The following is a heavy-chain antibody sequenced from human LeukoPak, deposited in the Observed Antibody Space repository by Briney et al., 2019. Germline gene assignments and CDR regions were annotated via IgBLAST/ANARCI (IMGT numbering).Heavy chain of an antibody. Sequence: GGSLRLSCTASGYTFSGYWMNWVRQAPGKGLVSVSRISSDGSSTTYADSVKGRFIISRDNAKNTLYLQMNSLRVEDTAVYSCVRESEYFDWLLDYWGQGTLVTVSS. V-gene: IGHV3-74*01. CDR3: VRESEYFDWLLDY. J-gene: IGHJ4*02. CDR2: ISSDGSST. D-gene: IGHD3-9*01. CDR1: GYTFSGYW.